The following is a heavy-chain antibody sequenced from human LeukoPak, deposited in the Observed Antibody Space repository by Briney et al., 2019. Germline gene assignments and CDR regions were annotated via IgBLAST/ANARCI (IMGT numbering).Heavy chain of an antibody. CDR3: AKDLLGVAGTLGWFDP. V-gene: IGHV3-48*03. Sequence: GGSLRLSCAASGFTFSSYEMNWVRQAPGKGLEWVSYISSSGSTIYYADSVKGRFTISRDSAKNSLYLQMNSLRVEDTAIYYCAKDLLGVAGTLGWFDPWGQGILVTVSS. CDR1: GFTFSSYE. D-gene: IGHD6-19*01. CDR2: ISSSGSTI. J-gene: IGHJ5*02.